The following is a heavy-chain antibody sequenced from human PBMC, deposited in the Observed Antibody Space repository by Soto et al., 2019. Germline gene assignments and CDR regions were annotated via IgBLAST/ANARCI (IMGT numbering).Heavy chain of an antibody. J-gene: IGHJ6*02. D-gene: IGHD3-16*01. Sequence: LSLTCTVSGGSISSGDSWWSWIRQAPGKGLEWIGYIYYSGSTYYNPSLGSRVTMSVDTSKNQFSLKLNSVTAADTAVYYCAREGAASHSYYYGTDVWGQGTTVTVSS. V-gene: IGHV4-30-4*08. CDR1: GGSISSGDSW. CDR3: AREGAASHSYYYGTDV. CDR2: IYYSGST.